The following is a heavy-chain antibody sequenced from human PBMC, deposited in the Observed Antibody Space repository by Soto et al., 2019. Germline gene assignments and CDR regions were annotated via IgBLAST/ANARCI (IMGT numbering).Heavy chain of an antibody. CDR3: ANPPPTMESTIYYYYGMDV. CDR2: ISGSGGST. D-gene: IGHD1-26*01. Sequence: EVQLLESGGGLVQPGGSLRLSCAASGFTFSNYAMTWVRQAPVKGLELVSAISGSGGSTYYADSVKGRFTISRDNSKNTLYLQMASLQAADTAVYYCANPPPTMESTIYYYYGMDVCGQGTTVTVSS. CDR1: GFTFSNYA. V-gene: IGHV3-23*01. J-gene: IGHJ6*02.